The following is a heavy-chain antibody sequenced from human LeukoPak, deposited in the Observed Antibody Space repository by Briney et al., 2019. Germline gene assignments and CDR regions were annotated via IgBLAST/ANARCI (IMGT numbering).Heavy chain of an antibody. V-gene: IGHV3-48*03. Sequence: GGSLRLSCAVSGFPFSIYEMNWVRQAPGKGLEWVSNIGSSGTTIYYADSVKGRFSISRDNAKSSLYLQMNSLRVEDTAAYYCALLAVASDFDYWGQGALVTVSS. CDR1: GFPFSIYE. CDR3: ALLAVASDFDY. J-gene: IGHJ4*02. D-gene: IGHD6-19*01. CDR2: IGSSGTTI.